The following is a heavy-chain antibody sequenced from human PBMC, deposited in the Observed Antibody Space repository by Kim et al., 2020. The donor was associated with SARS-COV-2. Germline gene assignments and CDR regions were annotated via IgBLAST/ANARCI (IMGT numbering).Heavy chain of an antibody. CDR3: AITENGRGALAYDY. Sequence: GGSLRLSCAVSGFTFTKAWMTWVRQAPGQGLEWVGHIKSKSEGETTGYAAPVGDRFIISRDDSKTTLYLQMNSLKIEDTAVYFCAITENGRGALAYDYWGQGTMVTVSS. CDR1: GFTFTKAW. CDR2: IKSKSEGETT. V-gene: IGHV3-15*01. D-gene: IGHD2-15*01. J-gene: IGHJ4*02.